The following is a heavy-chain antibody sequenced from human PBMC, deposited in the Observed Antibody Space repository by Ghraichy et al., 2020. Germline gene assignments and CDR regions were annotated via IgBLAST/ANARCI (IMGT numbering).Heavy chain of an antibody. CDR2: INEGGNRA. V-gene: IGHV3-74*01. Sequence: GGSLRLSCAASGFTVHRFWMHWVRQVPGKGLVWVSHINEGGNRADYAESVRGRFTISRDNAKNSLYLQMNSLRAEDTAVYFCARDLQGLICGGDCFFNYGMDVWGQGTTVTVSS. J-gene: IGHJ6*02. CDR3: ARDLQGLICGGDCFFNYGMDV. CDR1: GFTVHRFW. D-gene: IGHD2-21*02.